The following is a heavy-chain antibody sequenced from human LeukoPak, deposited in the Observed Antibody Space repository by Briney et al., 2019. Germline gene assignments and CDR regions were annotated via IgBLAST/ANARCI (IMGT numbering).Heavy chain of an antibody. CDR1: GFTFSSYS. V-gene: IGHV3-21*01. D-gene: IGHD3-22*01. CDR2: ISSSSSYI. Sequence: GGSLRLSCAASGFTFSSYSMNWVRQAPGKGLEWVSSISSSSSYIYYADSVKGRFTISRDNAKNSLYLQMNSLRAEDTAVYYCARTQIYYDSSGAWFDPWGQGTLVTVSS. CDR3: ARTQIYYDSSGAWFDP. J-gene: IGHJ5*02.